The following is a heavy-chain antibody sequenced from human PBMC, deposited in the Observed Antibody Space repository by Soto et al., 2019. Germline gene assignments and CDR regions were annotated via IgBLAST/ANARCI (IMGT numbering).Heavy chain of an antibody. D-gene: IGHD6-19*01. CDR3: AHGSGWLFDY. J-gene: IGHJ4*02. V-gene: IGHV2-5*01. CDR2: LYWNDDN. Sequence: QITLKESGPTLVKPTQTLTLTCTFSGFSLSTRDVGVGWIRQPPGKALEWLALLYWNDDNRYSPSLRRRLTLIKDTSKNQVVLTLTNMDAVDTATYYCAHGSGWLFDYWGPGTLVTVSS. CDR1: GFSLSTRDVG.